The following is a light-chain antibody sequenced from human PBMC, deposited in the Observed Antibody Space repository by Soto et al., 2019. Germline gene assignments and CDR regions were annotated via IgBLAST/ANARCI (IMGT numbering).Light chain of an antibody. CDR3: QQYNNWPPWT. J-gene: IGKJ1*01. CDR2: GAS. CDR1: QSVSSN. V-gene: IGKV3-15*01. Sequence: EIVMTQAPATLSVPPAQRPTLSCRASQSVSSNLAWYQQKPGQAPRLLIYGASTRATGIPARFSGSGSGTEFTLTISSLQSEDFAVYYCQQYNNWPPWTFGQGTKVDIK.